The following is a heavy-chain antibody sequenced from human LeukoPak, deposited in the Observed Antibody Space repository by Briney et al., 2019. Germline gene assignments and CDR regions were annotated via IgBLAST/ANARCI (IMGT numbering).Heavy chain of an antibody. CDR1: GYTFTSYG. CDR3: AAATNSFVDY. CDR2: ISAYNGNT. Sequence: ASVKVSCKSSGYTFTSYGISWVRQSPGQGLEWMGWISAYNGNTNYAQKFQGRVTMTRDTSTSTVYMELSSLRSEDTAVYYCAAATNSFVDYWGQGTLVTVSS. D-gene: IGHD2-15*01. J-gene: IGHJ4*02. V-gene: IGHV1-18*01.